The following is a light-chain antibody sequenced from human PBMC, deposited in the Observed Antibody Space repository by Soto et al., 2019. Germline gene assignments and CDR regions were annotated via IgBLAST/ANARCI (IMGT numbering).Light chain of an antibody. CDR2: GAS. Sequence: EIVMTQSPATLSVSPGERATLSCRASQSVSSNLVWYQQKPGQAPRLLIHGASTRATGIPARFSGSGSGTEFTLTISSLQSEDFAVYYCHQYNNWPPLTFGGGTKVEIK. V-gene: IGKV3-15*01. CDR1: QSVSSN. J-gene: IGKJ4*01. CDR3: HQYNNWPPLT.